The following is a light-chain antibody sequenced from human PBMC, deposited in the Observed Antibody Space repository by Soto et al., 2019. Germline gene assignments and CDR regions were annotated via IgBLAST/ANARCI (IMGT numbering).Light chain of an antibody. V-gene: IGKV3-20*01. J-gene: IGKJ4*01. Sequence: DIVLTQSQGTLSLSPGARATLSCRVGPTISGTHLAWYQQKPGLAPRLLRYGASTRATGIPDRFSGSGSGTDFTLTISRLQAEDGAVFYCQHYGSSPLTFGRGTKVEIK. CDR3: QHYGSSPLT. CDR1: PTISGTH. CDR2: GAS.